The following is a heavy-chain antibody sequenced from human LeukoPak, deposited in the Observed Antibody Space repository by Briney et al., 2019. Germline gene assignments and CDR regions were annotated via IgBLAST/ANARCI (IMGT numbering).Heavy chain of an antibody. Sequence: SETLSLTCAVYGGSFSGYYWSWIRQPPGKGLEWIGEINHSGSTNYNPSLKGRVTISVDTSKNQFSLKLSSVTAADTAVYYCARGRGYYDSSGYYYFDYWGQGTLVTVSS. CDR2: INHSGST. CDR3: ARGRGYYDSSGYYYFDY. V-gene: IGHV4-34*01. CDR1: GGSFSGYY. J-gene: IGHJ4*02. D-gene: IGHD3-22*01.